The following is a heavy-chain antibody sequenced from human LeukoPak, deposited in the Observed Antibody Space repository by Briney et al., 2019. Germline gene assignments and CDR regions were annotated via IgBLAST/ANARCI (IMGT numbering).Heavy chain of an antibody. CDR1: GFNFRNYG. CDR3: AKNILTMTMDYMDV. D-gene: IGHD4/OR15-4a*01. J-gene: IGHJ6*03. Sequence: GGSLRLSCAASGFNFRNYGIHWVRQAPGKGLEWVTFIQYDGTKKYYADSVKGRFTISRDNSKNTLYLQMNTLRPEDTALSYCAKNILTMTMDYMDVWGKGTTVTVSS. V-gene: IGHV3-30*02. CDR2: IQYDGTKK.